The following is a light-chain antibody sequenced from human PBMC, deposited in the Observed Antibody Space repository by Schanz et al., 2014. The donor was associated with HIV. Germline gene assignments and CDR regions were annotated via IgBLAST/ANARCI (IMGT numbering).Light chain of an antibody. Sequence: QSALTQPPSVSGSPGQSVTISCTGTNSDIGSYNRVSWYQEPPGTAPKLLIFEVSNRPSGVPDRFSGSKSGNTASLTVSGLQAEDEADYYCSSYAGSNSVIFGGGTKLTVL. J-gene: IGLJ2*01. V-gene: IGLV2-18*02. CDR2: EVS. CDR1: NSDIGSYNR. CDR3: SSYAGSNSVI.